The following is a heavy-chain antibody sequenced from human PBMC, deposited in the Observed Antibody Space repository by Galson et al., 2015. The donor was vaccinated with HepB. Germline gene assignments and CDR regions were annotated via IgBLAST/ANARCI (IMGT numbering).Heavy chain of an antibody. D-gene: IGHD6-19*01. CDR3: VKEHRSGWPSLDS. Sequence: SLRLSCAASGFIFSDFSMHWVRQAPGKGLEWVAVMSKRGNSINYADSMKGRFTISRDNSKNTVYLQMHDLRHEDTALYFCVKEHRSGWPSLDSWGPGTLVIVSS. J-gene: IGHJ4*02. V-gene: IGHV3-30*18. CDR2: MSKRGNSI. CDR1: GFIFSDFS.